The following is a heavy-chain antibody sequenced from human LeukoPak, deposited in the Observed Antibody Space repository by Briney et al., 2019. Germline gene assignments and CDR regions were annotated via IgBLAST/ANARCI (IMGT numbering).Heavy chain of an antibody. J-gene: IGHJ4*02. Sequence: ASVKVSCKASGYTFTTYNIHWVRQAPGQGLEWMGIIDPSGYYTTYAQKFQGRVTMTRDTSTSTVHMELSSLTSEDTAVYYCARDGVFDYWGQGTLVTVSS. CDR1: GYTFTTYN. CDR3: ARDGVFDY. V-gene: IGHV1-46*01. CDR2: IDPSGYYT. D-gene: IGHD3-10*01.